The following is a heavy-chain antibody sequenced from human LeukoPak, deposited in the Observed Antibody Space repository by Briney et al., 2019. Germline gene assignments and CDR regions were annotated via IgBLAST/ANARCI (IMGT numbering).Heavy chain of an antibody. CDR2: INDSGDST. Sequence: GGSLRLSCAASGFIFSSSATSWVRQAPGKGLEWVSAINDSGDSTYYADSVKGRFTVSRDNSKNTLYLQMNGLRAEDTAVYYCAKAAGGLVYWGQGTLVIISS. CDR3: AKAAGGLVY. V-gene: IGHV3-23*01. J-gene: IGHJ4*02. D-gene: IGHD6-19*01. CDR1: GFIFSSSA.